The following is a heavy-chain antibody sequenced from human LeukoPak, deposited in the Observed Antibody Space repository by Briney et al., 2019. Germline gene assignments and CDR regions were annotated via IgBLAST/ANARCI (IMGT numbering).Heavy chain of an antibody. CDR3: VRGSQWNPGIAAAGNFDY. V-gene: IGHV3-21*01. D-gene: IGHD6-13*01. J-gene: IGHJ4*02. CDR1: GGSISSSS. CDR2: ISSSSSYI. Sequence: ETLSLTCTVSGGSISSSSYYWGWIRQPPGKGLEWVSSISSSSSYIYYADSVKGRFTISRDNAKNSLYLQMNSLRAEDTAVYYCVRGSQWNPGIAAAGNFDYWGQGTLVTVSS.